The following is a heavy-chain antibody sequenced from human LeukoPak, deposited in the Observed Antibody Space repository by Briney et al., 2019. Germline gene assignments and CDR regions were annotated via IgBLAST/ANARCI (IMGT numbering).Heavy chain of an antibody. CDR1: GGSISSHY. CDR3: AGVAGDYYYYMDV. J-gene: IGHJ6*03. Sequence: SETLSLTCTVSGGSISSHYWSWIRQPPGKGLEWIGFIYYSGSTNYNPSLKSRVTISVDTSKNQFSLKLSSVTAADTAVYYCAGVAGDYYYYMDVWGKGTTVTVSS. CDR2: IYYSGST. V-gene: IGHV4-59*11. D-gene: IGHD1-14*01.